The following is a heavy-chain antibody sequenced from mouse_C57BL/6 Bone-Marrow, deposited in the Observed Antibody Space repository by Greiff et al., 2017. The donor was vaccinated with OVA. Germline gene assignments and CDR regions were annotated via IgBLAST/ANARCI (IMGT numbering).Heavy chain of an antibody. CDR1: GYTFTSYW. Sequence: VQLQQPGAELVKPGASVKLSCKASGYTFTSYWMHWVKQRPGQGLEWIGMIHPNSGSTNYNEKFKSKATLTVDKSSSTAYMQLSSLTSEDSAVYYCARSSIYYDYDGYFDVWGTGTTVTVSS. J-gene: IGHJ1*03. CDR3: ARSSIYYDYDGYFDV. V-gene: IGHV1-64*01. D-gene: IGHD2-4*01. CDR2: IHPNSGST.